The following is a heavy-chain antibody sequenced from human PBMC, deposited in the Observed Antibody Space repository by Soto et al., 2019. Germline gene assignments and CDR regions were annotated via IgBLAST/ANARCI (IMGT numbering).Heavy chain of an antibody. CDR1: GFTFDDYA. J-gene: IGHJ5*02. CDR3: AKDVRGIGVGWLDP. V-gene: IGHV3-9*01. CDR2: ISWNSGSI. Sequence: EVQLVESGGGWVQPGRSLRLSCAASGFTFDDYAMHWVWQVPGKGLEWVSSISWNSGSIAYADSVKGRFTISRDNAKNSLYLQMNSLRAEDTALYYCAKDVRGIGVGWLDPWGQGTLVTVSS. D-gene: IGHD1-26*01.